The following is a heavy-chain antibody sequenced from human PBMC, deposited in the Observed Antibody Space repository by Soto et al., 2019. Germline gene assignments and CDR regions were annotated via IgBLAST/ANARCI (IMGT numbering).Heavy chain of an antibody. CDR3: AREDWAEAAGTRYNWFDP. CDR1: GGTFSSYA. Sequence: QVQLVQSGAEVKKPGSSVKVSCKASGGTFSSYAISWVRQAPGQGLEWMGGIIPIFGTANYAQKFQGRVTITADESTSTXXMELSSLRSEDTAVYYCAREDWAEAAGTRYNWFDPWGQGTLVTVSS. D-gene: IGHD1-1*01. J-gene: IGHJ5*02. CDR2: IIPIFGTA. V-gene: IGHV1-69*12.